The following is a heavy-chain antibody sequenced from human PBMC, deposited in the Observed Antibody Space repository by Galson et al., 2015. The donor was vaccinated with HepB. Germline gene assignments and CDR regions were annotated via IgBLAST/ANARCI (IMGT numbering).Heavy chain of an antibody. Sequence: SVKVSCKASGYTFTSYDINWVRQAPGQGLEWMGWMNPNSGNTGYAQKFQGRVTMTRNTSISTAYMELSSLRSEDTAVYYCARAGCDGLYYFDYWGQGTLVTVSS. CDR1: GYTFTSYD. CDR3: ARAGCDGLYYFDY. D-gene: IGHD2-21*01. J-gene: IGHJ4*02. CDR2: MNPNSGNT. V-gene: IGHV1-8*01.